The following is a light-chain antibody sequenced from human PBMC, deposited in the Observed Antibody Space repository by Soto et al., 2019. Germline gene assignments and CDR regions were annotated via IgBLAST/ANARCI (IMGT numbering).Light chain of an antibody. CDR2: GNN. J-gene: IGLJ1*01. CDR1: SSNIGAGFD. V-gene: IGLV1-40*01. Sequence: QSVLTQPPSVSGAPGQRVTFSCTGSSSNIGAGFDVHWYQQLPGTAPKLLIYGNNNQPSGVPDRFSGSKSGASASLAIAGLEAEDEADYYCQSYDSSLSVYVFGTGTKVTVL. CDR3: QSYDSSLSVYV.